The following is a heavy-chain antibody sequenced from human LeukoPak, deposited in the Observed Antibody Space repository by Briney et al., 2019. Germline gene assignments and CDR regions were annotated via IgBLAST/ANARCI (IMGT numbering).Heavy chain of an antibody. Sequence: ASVKVSCKASGYTFTSYDINWVRQATGQGLEWMGWMNHNSGSTGYAQKFQGRVTITRNTSISTAYMELSGLRSEDTAVYYCARGRSTGYAYYFEYWGQGTLVTVSS. V-gene: IGHV1-8*03. CDR3: ARGRSTGYAYYFEY. CDR1: GYTFTSYD. D-gene: IGHD5-12*01. CDR2: MNHNSGST. J-gene: IGHJ4*02.